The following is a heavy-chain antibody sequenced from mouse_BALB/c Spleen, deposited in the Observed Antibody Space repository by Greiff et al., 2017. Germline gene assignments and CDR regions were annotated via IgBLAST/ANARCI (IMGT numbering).Heavy chain of an antibody. CDR3: ARGGVRGMDD. CDR2: ISSGSSTI. V-gene: IGHV5-17*02. Sequence: EVKLMESGGGLVQPGGSRKLSCAASGFTFSSFGMHWVRQAPEKGLEWVAYISSGSSTIYYADTVKGRCTISRDNPKNTLFLQMTSLRSEDTARYYCARGGVRGMDDGGQGTSVTVSS. J-gene: IGHJ4*01. CDR1: GFTFSSFG. D-gene: IGHD2-1*01.